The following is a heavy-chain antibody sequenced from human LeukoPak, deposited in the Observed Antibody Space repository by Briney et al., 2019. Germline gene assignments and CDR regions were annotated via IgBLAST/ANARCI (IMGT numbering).Heavy chain of an antibody. CDR1: GLTFSSYG. J-gene: IGHJ3*02. CDR2: INPSGGST. CDR3: GREPEDTLRTVLDI. D-gene: IGHD2-15*01. V-gene: IGHV1-46*01. Sequence: GGSLRLSCAASGLTFSSYGMNWVRQAPGQGLEWMGIINPSGGSTNYAQKFQGRVTMTRDMSTSTVYMELSSLKSEDTAVYYCGREPEDTLRTVLDIWGQGTMVSVSS.